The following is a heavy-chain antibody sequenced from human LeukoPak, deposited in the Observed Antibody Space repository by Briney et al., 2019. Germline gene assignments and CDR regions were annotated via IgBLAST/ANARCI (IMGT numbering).Heavy chain of an antibody. CDR2: IYSGGST. Sequence: GGSLTLSCAASGFTVSSNYMSWVRQAPGKGLEWVSVIYSGGSTYYADSVKGRFTISGDNSKNTLYLQMNSLRAEDTAVYYCARSPPFRQQLVTPTYYFDYWGQGTLVTVSS. CDR1: GFTVSSNY. D-gene: IGHD6-13*01. V-gene: IGHV3-66*01. J-gene: IGHJ4*02. CDR3: ARSPPFRQQLVTPTYYFDY.